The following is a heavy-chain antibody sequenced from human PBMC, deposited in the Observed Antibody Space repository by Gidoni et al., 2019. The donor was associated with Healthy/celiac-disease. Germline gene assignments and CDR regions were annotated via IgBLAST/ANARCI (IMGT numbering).Heavy chain of an antibody. Sequence: QVQLAQSPAQVQKPEASVDVSRKDYGYPFTRYYMHWVRQSPGQGLEWLVWINPNSGGTNYAQKIQGRVTMTRDTSISTAYKKLSRLRSDDTSVYYCARAYYDILTGTRLDYWGQGPLVTVSS. J-gene: IGHJ4*02. V-gene: IGHV1-2*02. CDR3: ARAYYDILTGTRLDY. D-gene: IGHD3-9*01. CDR2: INPNSGGT. CDR1: GYPFTRYY.